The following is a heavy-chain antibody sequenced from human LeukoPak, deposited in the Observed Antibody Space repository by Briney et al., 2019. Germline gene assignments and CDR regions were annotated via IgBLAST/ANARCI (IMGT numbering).Heavy chain of an antibody. V-gene: IGHV3-30-3*01. Sequence: PGRSLRLSCAASGFTFSSYAMHWVRQAPGKGLEWVAVISYDGSNKYYADSVKGRFTISRDNSKNTLYLQMNSLRAEDTAVYYCARVHDAFDIWGQGTMVTVSS. CDR2: ISYDGSNK. J-gene: IGHJ3*02. CDR1: GFTFSSYA. CDR3: ARVHDAFDI.